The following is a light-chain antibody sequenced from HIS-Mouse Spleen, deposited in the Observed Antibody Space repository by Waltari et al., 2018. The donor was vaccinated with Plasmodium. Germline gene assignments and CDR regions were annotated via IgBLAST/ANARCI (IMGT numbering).Light chain of an antibody. Sequence: EIVMTQSPATLSVSPGARATLSCRASQSVSSNLAWYQQKPGQAPRLLIYGASTRATGIPARFSGSGSGTEFTLTISSLQPEDIATYYCQQYDNLPPLFTFGPGTKVDIK. CDR3: QQYDNLPPLFT. V-gene: IGKV3-15*01. CDR1: QSVSSN. J-gene: IGKJ3*01. CDR2: GAS.